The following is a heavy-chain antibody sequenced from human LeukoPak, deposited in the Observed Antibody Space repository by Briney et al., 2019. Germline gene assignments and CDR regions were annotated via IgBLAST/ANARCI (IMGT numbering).Heavy chain of an antibody. D-gene: IGHD6-19*01. CDR3: AKGSRDSSGWYRDY. CDR2: ICGSGGST. J-gene: IGHJ4*02. CDR1: GFTFSSYA. V-gene: IGHV3-23*01. Sequence: PGGSLRLSCAASGFTFSSYAMSWVRQAPGKGLEWVSAICGSGGSTYYADSVKGRFTISRDNSKNTLYLQMNSLRAEDTAVYYCAKGSRDSSGWYRDYWGQGTLVTVSS.